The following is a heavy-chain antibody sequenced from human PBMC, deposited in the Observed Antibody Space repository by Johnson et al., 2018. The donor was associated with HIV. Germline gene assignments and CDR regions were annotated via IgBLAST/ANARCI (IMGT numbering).Heavy chain of an antibody. CDR2: IYSGGST. D-gene: IGHD3-22*01. CDR3: ARPVPDYYDSSGYYSAAFDI. CDR1: EFTVSGGY. Sequence: EVQLVESGGGLIQPGGSLRLSCAASEFTVSGGYMNWVRQAPGKGLEWVSVIYSGGSTYYADSVKGRFTISRDNSKNTLYLQMNSLRAEDTAVYYCARPVPDYYDSSGYYSAAFDIWGQGTMVTVSS. J-gene: IGHJ3*02. V-gene: IGHV3-53*01.